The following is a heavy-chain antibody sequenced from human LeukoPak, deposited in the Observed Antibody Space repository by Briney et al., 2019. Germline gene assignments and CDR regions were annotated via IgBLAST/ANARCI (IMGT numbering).Heavy chain of an antibody. D-gene: IGHD6-13*01. V-gene: IGHV4-59*08. J-gene: IGHJ3*02. CDR2: IYYSGST. CDR1: GGSISGYY. CDR3: ARRFVGYDSSWGASDI. Sequence: SQTLSLTCTVSGGSISGYYWSWIRQPPGKGLEWIGYIYYSGSTNYNPSLKSRVTMSVDTSKNQFSLKLSSVTAADTAVYYCARRFVGYDSSWGASDIWGLGTMVTVSS.